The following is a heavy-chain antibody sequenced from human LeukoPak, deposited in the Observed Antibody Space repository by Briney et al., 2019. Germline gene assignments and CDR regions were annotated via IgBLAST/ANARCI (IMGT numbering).Heavy chain of an antibody. CDR1: GGSFSGYY. D-gene: IGHD5-12*01. Sequence: SETLSLTCAVYGGSFSGYYWSWIRQSPGKGLEWIGEINHSGSTNYNPSLKSRVTISVDTSKNQFSLKLSSVTAADTAVYYCARGQWLRGSNWFDPWGQGTLVTVSS. V-gene: IGHV4-34*01. CDR3: ARGQWLRGSNWFDP. J-gene: IGHJ5*02. CDR2: INHSGST.